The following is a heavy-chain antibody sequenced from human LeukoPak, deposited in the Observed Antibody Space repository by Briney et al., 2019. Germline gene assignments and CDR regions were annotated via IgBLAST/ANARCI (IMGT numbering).Heavy chain of an antibody. CDR1: GYTFTSYG. D-gene: IGHD3-10*01. J-gene: IGHJ6*03. CDR3: ARLGPYGSGSYQPVVSSSDPSERYYYYYMDV. CDR2: ISAYNGNT. V-gene: IGHV1-18*01. Sequence: ASVKVSCKASGYTFTSYGISWVRQAPGQGLEWMGWISAYNGNTNYAQKLQGRVTMTTDTSTSTAYMELRSLRSDDTAVYYCARLGPYGSGSYQPVVSSSDPSERYYYYYMDVWGKGTTVTISS.